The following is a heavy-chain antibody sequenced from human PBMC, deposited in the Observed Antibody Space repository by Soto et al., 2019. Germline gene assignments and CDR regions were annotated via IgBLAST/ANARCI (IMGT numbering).Heavy chain of an antibody. D-gene: IGHD2-15*01. CDR3: AREQGGKSYYYGRDV. Sequence: QVQLVQSGAEVKKPGSSVKVSCKASGGTFSSYAISWVRQAPGQGLEWLGGIIPIFGTANYAQTFQGRVTMTADESTSTADRELSSLRSEDTAVYCCAREQGGKSYYYGRDVWGQGTTVTVSS. V-gene: IGHV1-69*01. J-gene: IGHJ6*02. CDR1: GGTFSSYA. CDR2: IIPIFGTA.